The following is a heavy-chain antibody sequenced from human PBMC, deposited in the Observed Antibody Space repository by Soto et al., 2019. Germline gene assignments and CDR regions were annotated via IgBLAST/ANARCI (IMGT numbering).Heavy chain of an antibody. D-gene: IGHD5-12*01. J-gene: IGHJ6*02. CDR1: GGSYSSYT. CDR3: ARWGYGYSYYYYYGMDV. V-gene: IGHV1-69*02. Sequence: SVKVSCKDSGGSYSSYTIRWLRQAPGQGLEWMGRIIPILGIANYAQKFQGRVTITADKSTSTAYMELSSLRSEDTAVYYCARWGYGYSYYYYYGMDVWGQGTTVTVSS. CDR2: IIPILGIA.